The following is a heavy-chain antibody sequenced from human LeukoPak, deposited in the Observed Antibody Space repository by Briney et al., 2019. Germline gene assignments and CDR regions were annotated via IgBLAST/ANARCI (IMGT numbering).Heavy chain of an antibody. CDR2: IYPGDSDT. CDR1: GYSFTSYW. V-gene: IGHV5-51*01. D-gene: IGHD2-2*03. CDR3: ARRMDIVVVPAARYNWFDP. Sequence: NRGESLKISCKGSGYSFTSYWIGWVRQMPGKGLEWIGIIYPGDSDTRYSPSFQGQVTISADKSISTAYLQWSSLKASDTAMYYCARRMDIVVVPAARYNWFDPWGQGTLVTVSS. J-gene: IGHJ5*02.